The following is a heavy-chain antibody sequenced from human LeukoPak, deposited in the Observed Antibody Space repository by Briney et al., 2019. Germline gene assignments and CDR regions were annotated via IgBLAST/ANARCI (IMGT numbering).Heavy chain of an antibody. CDR1: GFTFSTYW. Sequence: GGSLRLSCAASGFTFSTYWVSWVRQAPGKGLEWVANIKQDGSEKYYVDSVKGRFTISRDNAKNSLYLQMNTLRPEDTAVYYCARERQNKDFWSGGDYWGQGTPVTVSS. CDR2: IKQDGSEK. V-gene: IGHV3-7*01. J-gene: IGHJ4*02. CDR3: ARERQNKDFWSGGDY. D-gene: IGHD3-3*01.